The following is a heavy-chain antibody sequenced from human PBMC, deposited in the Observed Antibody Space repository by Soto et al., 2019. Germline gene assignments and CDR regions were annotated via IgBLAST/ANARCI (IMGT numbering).Heavy chain of an antibody. CDR1: GYSFTNND. CDR3: ARDTAMAMFDY. CDR2: MNPGSGDT. D-gene: IGHD5-18*01. J-gene: IGHJ4*02. V-gene: IGHV1-8*01. Sequence: ASLKVSCKSSGYSFTNNDASWVRQAPGQGLEWMGWMNPGSGDTGYAQKFQGRVTMTRDTSISTAYMELSRLRSDDTAVYYCARDTAMAMFDYWGQGTLVNFAS.